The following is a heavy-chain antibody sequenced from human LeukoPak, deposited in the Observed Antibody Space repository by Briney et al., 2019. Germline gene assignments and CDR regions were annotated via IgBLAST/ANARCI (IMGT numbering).Heavy chain of an antibody. J-gene: IGHJ1*01. CDR2: INHSGST. V-gene: IGHV4-34*01. CDR3: ARGRYAAAGYFQH. CDR1: GFSVSKYY. D-gene: IGHD6-13*01. Sequence: GSLRLSCSASGFSVSKYYMNWVRQAPGKGLEWIGEINHSGSTNYNPSLKSRVTISVDTSKNQFSLKLSSVTAADTAVYYCARGRYAAAGYFQHWGQGTLVTVSS.